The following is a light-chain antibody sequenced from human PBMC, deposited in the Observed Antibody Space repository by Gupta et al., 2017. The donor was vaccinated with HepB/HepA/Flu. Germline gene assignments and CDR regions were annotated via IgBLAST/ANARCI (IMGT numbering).Light chain of an antibody. CDR2: SNN. CDR1: SSNIGSNT. CDR3: AAWDDSLNGYV. J-gene: IGLJ1*01. V-gene: IGLV1-44*01. Sequence: SVLTQPPSASGTPAQRVTIPCSGSSSNIGSNTVNWYQQLPGAAPKLLIYSNNQRPSGVPDRFSGSKSGTSASLAISGLHSEDEADYYCAAWDDSLNGYVFGTGTKVTVL.